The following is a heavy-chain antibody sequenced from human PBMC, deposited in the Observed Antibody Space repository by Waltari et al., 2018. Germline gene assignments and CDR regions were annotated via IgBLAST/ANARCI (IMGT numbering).Heavy chain of an antibody. Sequence: QVQLVQSGAEVKKPGSSVKVSCKASGGTFSSYTISWVRQAPGQGLEWMGRIIPILGIANYAQKCQGRVTITADKSTSTAYMELSSLRSEDTAVYYCARGDSVIVPAAIMYYYGMDVWGQGTTVTVSS. CDR3: ARGDSVIVPAAIMYYYGMDV. CDR1: GGTFSSYT. D-gene: IGHD2-2*01. CDR2: IIPILGIA. J-gene: IGHJ6*02. V-gene: IGHV1-69*02.